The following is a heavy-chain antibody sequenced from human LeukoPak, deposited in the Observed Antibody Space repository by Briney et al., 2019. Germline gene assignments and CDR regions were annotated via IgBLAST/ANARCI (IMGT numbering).Heavy chain of an antibody. CDR3: ARHEMGAAKPLDY. J-gene: IGHJ4*02. D-gene: IGHD1-26*01. Sequence: SATLSLTCAVSGGSISTSSYYWGWIRQPPGEGLEWIGSIYYTGNTYYNPSLKSRVTISVDTSKNQFSLKLSSVTAADTAVYYCARHEMGAAKPLDYWGQGTLVTVSS. V-gene: IGHV4-39*01. CDR2: IYYTGNT. CDR1: GGSISTSSYY.